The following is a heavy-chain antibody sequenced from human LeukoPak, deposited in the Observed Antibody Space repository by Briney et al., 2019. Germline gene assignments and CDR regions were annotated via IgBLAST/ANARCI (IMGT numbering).Heavy chain of an antibody. D-gene: IGHD3-10*01. J-gene: IGHJ4*02. V-gene: IGHV4-39*07. CDR3: ARGWRGVGYYFDY. CDR1: GGSISSSSYY. CDR2: IYYSGST. Sequence: SETLSLTCTVSGGSISSSSYYWGWIRQPPGKGLEWIGSIYYSGSTYYNPSLKSRVTISVDTSKNQFSLKLSSVTAADTAVYYCARGWRGVGYYFDYWGQGTLVTVSS.